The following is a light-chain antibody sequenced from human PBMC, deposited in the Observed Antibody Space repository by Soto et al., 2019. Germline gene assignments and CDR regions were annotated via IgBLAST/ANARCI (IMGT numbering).Light chain of an antibody. J-gene: IGLJ2*01. CDR2: LNSDGSH. Sequence: QPVLTQSPSASASLGASVKLTCTLSSGHSSYAIVWHQQQPEKGPRYLMKLNSDGSHSKGDGIPDRFSGSSSGAERYLTISSLQSEDEADYYCQTWATGIVVFGGGTKLTVL. CDR1: SGHSSYA. CDR3: QTWATGIVV. V-gene: IGLV4-69*01.